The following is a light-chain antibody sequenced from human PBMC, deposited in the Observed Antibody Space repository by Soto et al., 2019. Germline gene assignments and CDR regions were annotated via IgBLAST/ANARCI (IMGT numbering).Light chain of an antibody. CDR1: QSISSY. V-gene: IGKV1-39*01. CDR2: AAS. CDR3: QQSYSTLTWT. Sequence: VGYRVTITCRAIQSISSYLNWYQQKPGKAPKLLIYAASSLQSGVPSRFSGSGSGTDFTLTISSLQPEDFATYYCQQSYSTLTWTFGQGTKVDIK. J-gene: IGKJ1*01.